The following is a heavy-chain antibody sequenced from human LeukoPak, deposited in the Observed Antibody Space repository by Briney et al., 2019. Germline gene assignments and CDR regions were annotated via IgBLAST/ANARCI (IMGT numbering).Heavy chain of an antibody. CDR1: GFTFSNYV. Sequence: GGSLRLSCAASGFTFSNYVMTWVRQAPGKGLEWVSGISAICGSTYYADSVKGRFTVSRDNSKNTLYLQMNSLRAEDTALYYCAKDDGSSSYYFDNWGQGTLVTVSS. V-gene: IGHV3-23*01. D-gene: IGHD6-6*01. J-gene: IGHJ4*02. CDR3: AKDDGSSSYYFDN. CDR2: ISAICGST.